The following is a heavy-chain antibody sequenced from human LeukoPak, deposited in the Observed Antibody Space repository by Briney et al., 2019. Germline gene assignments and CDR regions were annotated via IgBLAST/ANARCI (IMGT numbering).Heavy chain of an antibody. CDR1: GGSISSYY. CDR3: ARYDILTGYNDAFDI. V-gene: IGHV4-59*01. CDR2: IYYSGSA. Sequence: SETLSLTCTVSGGSISSYYWSWIRQPPGKGLEWIGYIYYSGSAYYNPSLNSRVTISVDRSKNQFSLKLSSVTAADTAVYYCARYDILTGYNDAFDIWGQGTMVTVSS. J-gene: IGHJ3*02. D-gene: IGHD3-9*01.